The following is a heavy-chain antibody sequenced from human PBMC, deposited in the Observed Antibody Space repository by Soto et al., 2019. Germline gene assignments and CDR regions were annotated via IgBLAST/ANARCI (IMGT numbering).Heavy chain of an antibody. Sequence: PSETLSLTCTVSGGSISSYYWSWIRQPPGKGLEWIGHIYYSGSTNYNPSLKSRVTISVDTSKNQFSLKLSSVTAADTAVYYCARDQRDYYYGMDVWGQGTTVTVSS. D-gene: IGHD6-25*01. CDR2: IYYSGST. V-gene: IGHV4-59*01. J-gene: IGHJ6*02. CDR1: GGSISSYY. CDR3: ARDQRDYYYGMDV.